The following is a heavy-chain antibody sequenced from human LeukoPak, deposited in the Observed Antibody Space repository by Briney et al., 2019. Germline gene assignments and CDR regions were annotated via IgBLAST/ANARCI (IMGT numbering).Heavy chain of an antibody. D-gene: IGHD6-13*01. Sequence: ASVKVSCKASGYTFTGYYIHWVRQAPGQGLEWMGFISPSGDSTTYAQRFQGRVTMTRDTSTSTVYMELSSLRSEDTAVYYCAREGVAGTGLDYWGQGTLVTVSS. CDR1: GYTFTGYY. V-gene: IGHV1-46*01. CDR2: ISPSGDST. J-gene: IGHJ4*02. CDR3: AREGVAGTGLDY.